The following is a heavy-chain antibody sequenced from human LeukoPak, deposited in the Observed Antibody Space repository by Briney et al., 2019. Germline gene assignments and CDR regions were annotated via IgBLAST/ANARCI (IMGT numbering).Heavy chain of an antibody. CDR2: IIPILGIA. Sequence: ASVKVSCKASGGTFSSYAIIWVRQAPGQGLEWMGRIIPILGIANYAQKFQGRVTITADKSTSTAYMELSSLRSEDTAVYYCARVVATVTLNYYYYGMDVWGQGTTVTVSS. CDR1: GGTFSSYA. CDR3: ARVVATVTLNYYYYGMDV. V-gene: IGHV1-69*04. J-gene: IGHJ6*02. D-gene: IGHD4-17*01.